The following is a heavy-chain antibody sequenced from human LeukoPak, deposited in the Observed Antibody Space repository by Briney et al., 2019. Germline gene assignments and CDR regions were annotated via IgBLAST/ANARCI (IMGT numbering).Heavy chain of an antibody. CDR1: GGTFSSYT. J-gene: IGHJ4*02. V-gene: IGHV1-69*13. D-gene: IGHD1-7*01. Sequence: SVKVSCKTSGGTFSSYTINWVRQAPGQGLEWMGGIIPIFGPPNYAQRFQGRVTITADESTSTAYLELSSLRSEDTAVYYCARSRGGNFYGTFWDCWGQGTLVTVSS. CDR2: IIPIFGPP. CDR3: ARSRGGNFYGTFWDC.